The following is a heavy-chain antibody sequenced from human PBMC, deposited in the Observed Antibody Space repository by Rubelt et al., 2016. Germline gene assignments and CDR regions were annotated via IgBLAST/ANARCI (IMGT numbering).Heavy chain of an antibody. V-gene: IGHV4-59*08. Sequence: QVRLQESGPGLVKPSETLSLTCTVSGGSISGYYWSWVRQPPEKGLEWIGFIHYTGSTSYNPSLKSRVTISVDTAENQLSLSLRSVTATGTAIYYCTRTSPPEPGATKRAFDIWGRGAVVTGSS. CDR3: TRTSPPEPGATKRAFDI. CDR2: IHYTGST. J-gene: IGHJ3*02. CDR1: GGSISGYY. D-gene: IGHD2-2*01.